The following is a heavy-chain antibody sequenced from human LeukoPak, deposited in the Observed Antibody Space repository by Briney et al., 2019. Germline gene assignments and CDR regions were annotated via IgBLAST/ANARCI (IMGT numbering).Heavy chain of an antibody. CDR1: GYTFTSYY. V-gene: IGHV1-2*02. D-gene: IGHD6-19*01. J-gene: IGHJ3*02. Sequence: GASVKVSCKASGYTFTSYYMHWVRQAPGQGLEWMGWINPNSGAKKNAQRFQGRVTMTRDTSITTAYMELSRLRSDDTAVYYCARQSSYSTGWYGFDIWGQGTMVTVSS. CDR3: ARQSSYSTGWYGFDI. CDR2: INPNSGAK.